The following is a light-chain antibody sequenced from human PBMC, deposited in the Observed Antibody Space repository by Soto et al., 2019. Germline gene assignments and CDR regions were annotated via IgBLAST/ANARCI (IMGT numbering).Light chain of an antibody. CDR1: QSLLHSNEYNY. Sequence: DIVLTQSPLSLSVTPAQPASISCRSSQSLLHSNEYNYLDWVLQKPGQSPQLLIYLNSNRASGVPDRFNGSGAGTDFTLIISRVEAEDVGVYYCMQALQTPRTFGQGTKVEIK. CDR2: LNS. V-gene: IGKV2-28*01. CDR3: MQALQTPRT. J-gene: IGKJ1*01.